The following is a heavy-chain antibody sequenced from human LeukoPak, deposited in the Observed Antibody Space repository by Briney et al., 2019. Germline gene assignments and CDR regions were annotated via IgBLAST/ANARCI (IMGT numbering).Heavy chain of an antibody. CDR3: ARHAPRWLQSKLGFDP. V-gene: IGHV5-51*01. CDR2: IYPGDSDT. Sequence: NRGESLKISCKGSGYSFTSYWIGWVRQMPGKGLEWMGIIYPGDSDTRYSPSFQGQVTISADKSISTAYLQWSSLKASDTAMYYCARHAPRWLQSKLGFDPWGQGTPVTVSS. CDR1: GYSFTSYW. J-gene: IGHJ5*02. D-gene: IGHD5-24*01.